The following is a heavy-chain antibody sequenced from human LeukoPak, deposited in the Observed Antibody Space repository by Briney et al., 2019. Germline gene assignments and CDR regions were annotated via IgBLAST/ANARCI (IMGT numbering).Heavy chain of an antibody. CDR2: FSGSGGTT. CDR1: GFTFSSYA. D-gene: IGHD2-8*01. V-gene: IGHV3-23*01. J-gene: IGHJ6*03. Sequence: PGGTLRLSCAASGFTFSSYAMNWARQAPGRGLEWVSGFSGSGGTTYYADSVKGRFTISRDNSKNTLYLQMNSLRAEDTAVYYCANGNRCTSPNCLGYYYFYMDVWGKGTTVTVSS. CDR3: ANGNRCTSPNCLGYYYFYMDV.